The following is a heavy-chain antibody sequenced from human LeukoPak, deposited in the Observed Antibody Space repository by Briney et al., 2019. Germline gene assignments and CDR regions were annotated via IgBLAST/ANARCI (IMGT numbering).Heavy chain of an antibody. V-gene: IGHV3-21*01. J-gene: IGHJ4*02. CDR1: GFTFSTYN. Sequence: GGSLRLSCEASGFTFSTYNMNWVRQAPGKRLEWVSSITSSSSYAFYADSVKGRFTISRDNAKSSLYLQMNNLRAEDTAVYYCAKARGTDYGDYVIFDYWGQGTLVTVSS. CDR3: AKARGTDYGDYVIFDY. D-gene: IGHD4-17*01. CDR2: ITSSSSYA.